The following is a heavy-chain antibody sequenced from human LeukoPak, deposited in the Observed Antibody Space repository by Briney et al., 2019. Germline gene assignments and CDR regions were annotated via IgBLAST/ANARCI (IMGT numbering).Heavy chain of an antibody. CDR3: ATDSTVTTADAFDI. V-gene: IGHV4-59*08. CDR1: GGSISSYY. J-gene: IGHJ3*02. Sequence: SETLSLTCTVSGGSISSYYWSWIRQPPGKGLGWIGYIYYSGSTNYNPSLKSRVTISVDTSKNQFSLKLSSVTAADTAVYYCATDSTVTTADAFDIWGQGTMVTVSS. CDR2: IYYSGST. D-gene: IGHD4-17*01.